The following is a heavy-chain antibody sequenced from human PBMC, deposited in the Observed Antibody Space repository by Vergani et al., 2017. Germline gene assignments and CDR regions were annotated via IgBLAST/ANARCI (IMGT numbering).Heavy chain of an antibody. Sequence: QVQLVQSGAEVKKPGASVKVSCKVSGYTFTSYDINWVRQATGQGLEWMGWMNPNSGNTGYAQKFQGRVTMTRNTSISTAYMELSSLRSEDTAVYYCARGLYYYDSSGYYYDYYYMDVWGKGTTVTVSS. CDR2: MNPNSGNT. J-gene: IGHJ6*03. CDR1: GYTFTSYD. D-gene: IGHD3-22*01. CDR3: ARGLYYYDSSGYYYDYYYMDV. V-gene: IGHV1-8*01.